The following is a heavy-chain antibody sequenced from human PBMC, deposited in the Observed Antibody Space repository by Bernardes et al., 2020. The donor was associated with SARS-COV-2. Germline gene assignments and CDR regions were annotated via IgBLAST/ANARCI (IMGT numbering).Heavy chain of an antibody. D-gene: IGHD2-2*01. V-gene: IGHV1-18*01. Sequence: ASVKVSCKASGYTFTSYGISWVRQAPGQGLEWMGWISAYNGNTNYAQKLQGRVTMTTDTSTSTAYMELRSLRSDDTAVYYCARVRGMVPHCSSTSCPSVFDPWGQGTLVTVSS. CDR1: GYTFTSYG. J-gene: IGHJ5*02. CDR3: ARVRGMVPHCSSTSCPSVFDP. CDR2: ISAYNGNT.